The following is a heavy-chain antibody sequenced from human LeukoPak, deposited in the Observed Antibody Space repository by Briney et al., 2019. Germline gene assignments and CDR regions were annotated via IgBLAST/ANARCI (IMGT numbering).Heavy chain of an antibody. CDR3: ARGGSWLVVAATQDDSEYFQH. Sequence: ASVKVSCKASGYTFTGYYMHWVRQAPGQGLEWMGWINPNSGGTNYARKFQGRVTMTRDTSISTAYMELSRLRSDDTAVYYCARGGSWLVVAATQDDSEYFQHWGQGTLVTVSS. V-gene: IGHV1-2*02. J-gene: IGHJ1*01. D-gene: IGHD2-15*01. CDR1: GYTFTGYY. CDR2: INPNSGGT.